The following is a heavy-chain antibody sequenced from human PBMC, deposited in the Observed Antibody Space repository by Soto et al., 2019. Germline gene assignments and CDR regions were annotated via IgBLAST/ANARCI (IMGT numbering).Heavy chain of an antibody. CDR1: GYTLTELS. J-gene: IGHJ4*02. CDR3: ATRPILYNWNYYFDY. CDR2: FDPEDGET. D-gene: IGHD1-7*01. Sequence: ASVKASCKVSGYTLTELSMHCVRQAPGKGLEWMGGFDPEDGETIYAQKFQGRVTMTEDTSTDTAYMELSSLRSEDTAVYYCATRPILYNWNYYFDYWGQGTLVTVSS. V-gene: IGHV1-24*01.